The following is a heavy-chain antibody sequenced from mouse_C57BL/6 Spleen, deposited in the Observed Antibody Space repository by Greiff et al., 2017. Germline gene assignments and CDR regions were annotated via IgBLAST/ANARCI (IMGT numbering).Heavy chain of an antibody. CDR3: ARGGDYRAIFAY. V-gene: IGHV5-17*01. Sequence: EVKLMEPGGGLVKPGGSLKLSCAASGFTFSDYGMHWVRQAPEKGLAWVAYISSGSSTISYADPVKGRFTLSRDNAKNTLFLQITSLRSEARAMYDCARGGDYRAIFAYWGQGTLVTVSA. CDR1: GFTFSDYG. J-gene: IGHJ3*01. CDR2: ISSGSSTI. D-gene: IGHD2-4*01.